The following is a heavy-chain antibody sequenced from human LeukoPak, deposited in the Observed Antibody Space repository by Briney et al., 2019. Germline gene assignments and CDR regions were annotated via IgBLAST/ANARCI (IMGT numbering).Heavy chain of an antibody. Sequence: PGGSLRLSCAASGFTFSSYSMNWVRQAPGKGLEWVSSISASGGSTYSADSVKGRFTVSRDNSKNTVYLQMSSLRAEDTAVYYCAKGLQHTIFGVDVCGQGTSVIVSS. CDR2: ISASGGST. CDR3: AKGLQHTIFGVDV. D-gene: IGHD3-3*01. CDR1: GFTFSSYS. V-gene: IGHV3-23*01. J-gene: IGHJ6*02.